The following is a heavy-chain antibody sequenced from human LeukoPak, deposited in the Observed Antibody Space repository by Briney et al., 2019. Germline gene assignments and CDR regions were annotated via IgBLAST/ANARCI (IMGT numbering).Heavy chain of an antibody. V-gene: IGHV4-38-2*02. CDR3: AREGTTVHLYYYYYMDV. D-gene: IGHD1-1*01. Sequence: SETLSLTCTVSGYSISSGYYWGWIRQPPGKGLEWIGSIYHSGSTYYNPSLKSRVTISVDTSKNQFSLKLSSVTAADTAVYYCAREGTTVHLYYYYYMDVWGKGTTVTVSS. CDR2: IYHSGST. J-gene: IGHJ6*03. CDR1: GYSISSGYY.